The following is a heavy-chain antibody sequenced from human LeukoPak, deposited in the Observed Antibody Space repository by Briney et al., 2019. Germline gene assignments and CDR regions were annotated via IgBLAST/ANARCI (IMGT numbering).Heavy chain of an antibody. J-gene: IGHJ4*02. V-gene: IGHV4-34*01. Sequence: SETLSLTCAVYGVSFSGYYWSWIRQPPGKGLEWIGEINHSGSTNYNLSLKSRVTISVDTSKNQFSLKLSSVTAADTAVYYCARGLSTIWYYDFWSGYYKQSFDYWGQGTLVTVSS. CDR2: INHSGST. CDR1: GVSFSGYY. CDR3: ARGLSTIWYYDFWSGYYKQSFDY. D-gene: IGHD3-3*01.